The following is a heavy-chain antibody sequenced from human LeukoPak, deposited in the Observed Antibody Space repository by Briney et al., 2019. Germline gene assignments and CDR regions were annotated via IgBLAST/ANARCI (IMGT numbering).Heavy chain of an antibody. CDR1: GFTFSSYA. V-gene: IGHV3-23*01. J-gene: IGHJ6*04. CDR3: AKSDYYYYYGMDV. Sequence: GGSLGLSCAASGFTFSSYAMSWVRQAPGKGLEWVSAISGSGGSTYYADSVKGRFTISRDNSKNTLYLQMNSLRAEDTAVYYCAKSDYYYYYGMDVWGKGTTVTVSS. CDR2: ISGSGGST.